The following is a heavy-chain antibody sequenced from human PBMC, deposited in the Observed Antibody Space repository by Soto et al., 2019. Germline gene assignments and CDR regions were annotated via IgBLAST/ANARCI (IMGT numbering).Heavy chain of an antibody. J-gene: IGHJ4*02. D-gene: IGHD3-9*01. CDR2: IIAIFGTA. Sequence: SVKVSCKASGGTFSSYAISWVRQAPGQGLEWMGGIIAIFGTANYAQKFQGRVTMTADESTSTAYMELRSLRSDDTAVYYCARDLYYDILPGPPATFDYWGQGTLVTVSS. CDR1: GGTFSSYA. CDR3: ARDLYYDILPGPPATFDY. V-gene: IGHV1-69*13.